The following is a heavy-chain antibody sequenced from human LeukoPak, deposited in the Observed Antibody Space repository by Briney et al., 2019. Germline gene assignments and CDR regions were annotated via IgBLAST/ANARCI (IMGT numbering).Heavy chain of an antibody. J-gene: IGHJ4*02. CDR1: GGSISSYY. D-gene: IGHD5-12*01. V-gene: IGHV4-59*01. CDR3: ARVSGYDWESFYDY. Sequence: SETLSLTCTVSGGSISSYYWSWIRQPPGKGLEWRGYIYYSGRTNYNPSLKSRVTISVDASKNPFSLKLNSVTAADTAVYYCARVSGYDWESFYDYWGQGTLVTVSS. CDR2: IYYSGRT.